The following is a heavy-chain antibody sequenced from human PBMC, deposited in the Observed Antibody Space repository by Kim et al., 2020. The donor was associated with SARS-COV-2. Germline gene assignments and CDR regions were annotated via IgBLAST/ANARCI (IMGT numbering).Heavy chain of an antibody. Sequence: GGSLRLSCAASGFTFSNYTLNWVRQAPGKGLEWVSSISSSSSYIYYADSVKGRFTISRDNAKNSLYLQMNSLRAEDTAVYYCARDNDYGDYGCTVRAFDIWGQGTMVTVSS. CDR2: ISSSSSYI. CDR1: GFTFSNYT. V-gene: IGHV3-21*01. D-gene: IGHD4-17*01. J-gene: IGHJ3*02. CDR3: ARDNDYGDYGCTVRAFDI.